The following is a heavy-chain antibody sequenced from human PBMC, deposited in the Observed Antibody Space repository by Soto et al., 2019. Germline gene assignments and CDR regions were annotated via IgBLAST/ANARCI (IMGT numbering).Heavy chain of an antibody. CDR3: ASRKSSPYFDY. CDR1: GGPISSGDYY. V-gene: IGHV4-30-4*01. CDR2: IYYSGSP. Sequence: SETLSLTCTVSGGPISSGDYYWSWIRQPPGKGLEWIGSIYYSGSPYYNPSLKSRVTISVDTSKNQFSLKLSSVTAADTAVYYCASRKSSPYFDYWGQGTLVTVSS. D-gene: IGHD3-10*01. J-gene: IGHJ4*02.